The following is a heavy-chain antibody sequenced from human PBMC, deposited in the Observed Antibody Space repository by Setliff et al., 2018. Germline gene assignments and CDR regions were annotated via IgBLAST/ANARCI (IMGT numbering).Heavy chain of an antibody. CDR3: ARDVGYTYGLDF. V-gene: IGHV3-53*01. Sequence: GGSLRLSCAASGVTVSAYDMSWVRQAPGKGLEWVSLLDNDGSTYYSDSVKGRFTISRGTSKNTLYLQMSSLRPEDTAVYYCARDVGYTYGLDFGGQGTLVTVSS. J-gene: IGHJ4*02. CDR2: LDNDGST. CDR1: GVTVSAYD. D-gene: IGHD5-18*01.